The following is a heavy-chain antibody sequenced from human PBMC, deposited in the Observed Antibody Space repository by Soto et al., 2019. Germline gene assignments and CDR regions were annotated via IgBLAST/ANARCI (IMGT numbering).Heavy chain of an antibody. CDR2: INPKSGGT. V-gene: IGHV1-2*04. CDR1: GYSFTDYH. Sequence: ASVKVSCKAPGYSFTDYHIHWVRQAPGQGLEWPGRINPKSGGTSTAQKFQGWVTMTTDTSISTASMELTRLTSDDTAIYYCARGDSTDCSNGVCSFFYNHDMDVWGQGTTVTVSS. D-gene: IGHD2-8*01. CDR3: ARGDSTDCSNGVCSFFYNHDMDV. J-gene: IGHJ6*02.